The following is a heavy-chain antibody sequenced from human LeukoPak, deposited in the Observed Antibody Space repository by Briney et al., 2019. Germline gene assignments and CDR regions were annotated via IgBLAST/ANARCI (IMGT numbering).Heavy chain of an antibody. V-gene: IGHV4-39*01. J-gene: IGHJ3*02. CDR1: GGSISSSSYY. Sequence: SETLSLTCTVSGGSISSSSYYWGWIRQPPGKGLEWNGSIYYSGSTYYNPSLKSRVTISVDTSKNQFSLKLSSVTAADTAVYYCARVGLLWFGENYDAFDIWGQGTMVTVSS. D-gene: IGHD3-10*01. CDR2: IYYSGST. CDR3: ARVGLLWFGENYDAFDI.